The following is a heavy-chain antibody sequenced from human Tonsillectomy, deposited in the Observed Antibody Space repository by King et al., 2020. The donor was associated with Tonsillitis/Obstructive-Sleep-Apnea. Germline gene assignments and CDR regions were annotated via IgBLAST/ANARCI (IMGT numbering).Heavy chain of an antibody. D-gene: IGHD3-9*01. CDR2: INHSGST. CDR1: GGSFSAYY. J-gene: IGHJ4*02. CDR3: ARGDLLTGYYASTDFDY. Sequence: VPLQPWGAGLLKPSEPLSLTCAVYGGSFSAYYWSWIRQPPGKGLEWIGEINHSGSTKYNPSLKSRVIISLDTSKNQFSLKLSSVTAADTAVYYCARGDLLTGYYASTDFDYWGQGTLVTVSS. V-gene: IGHV4-34*01.